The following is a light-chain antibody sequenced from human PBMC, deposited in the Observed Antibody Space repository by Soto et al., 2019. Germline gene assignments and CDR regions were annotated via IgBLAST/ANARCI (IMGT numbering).Light chain of an antibody. Sequence: EIVMTQSPATLSVSPGERATLSCRASQSVSTTLAWYQQKPGQSPRLLVYGASTRATGIPARFSGSGSGTEFTLTISSLQSEDFAVYYCHQYNQWPLTFGGGTKVDIK. J-gene: IGKJ4*01. CDR3: HQYNQWPLT. V-gene: IGKV3D-15*01. CDR1: QSVSTT. CDR2: GAS.